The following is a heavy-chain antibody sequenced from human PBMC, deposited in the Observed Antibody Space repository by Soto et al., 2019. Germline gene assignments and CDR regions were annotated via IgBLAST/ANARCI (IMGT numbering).Heavy chain of an antibody. D-gene: IGHD1-26*01. CDR1: GFTFGSYE. V-gene: IGHV3-48*03. CDR3: AREERNDAFVI. CDR2: ISSSGSSI. Sequence: PGGSLRLSCAASGFTFGSYEMNWVRQAPGKGLEWVSYISSSGSSIYYEDSVKGRFTISRDNAKNSLYLQMNSLRAEDTAVYYCAREERNDAFVIWGQGTMVTVSS. J-gene: IGHJ3*02.